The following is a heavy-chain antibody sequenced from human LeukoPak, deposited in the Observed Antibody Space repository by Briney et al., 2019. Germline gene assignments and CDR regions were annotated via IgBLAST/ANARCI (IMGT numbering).Heavy chain of an antibody. D-gene: IGHD6-13*01. CDR3: ARDPIAAAANNWFDP. CDR1: GYTFTSYD. J-gene: IGHJ5*02. Sequence: ASVKVSCKASGYTFTSYDINWVRQATGQGLEWMGWMNPNSGGTNYAQKFQGRVTMTRDTSISTAYMELSRLRSDDTAVYYCARDPIAAAANNWFDPWGQGTLVTVSS. CDR2: MNPNSGGT. V-gene: IGHV1-2*02.